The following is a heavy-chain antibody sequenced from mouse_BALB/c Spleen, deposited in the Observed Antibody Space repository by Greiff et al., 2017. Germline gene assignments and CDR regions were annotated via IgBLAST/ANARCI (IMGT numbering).Heavy chain of an antibody. CDR1: GFTFSSYA. D-gene: IGHD2-3*01. V-gene: IGHV5-9-3*01. J-gene: IGHJ2*01. CDR3: ARQGDGYSDY. CDR2: ISSGGSYT. Sequence: VQGVESGGGLVKPGGSLKLSCAASGFTFSSYAMSWVRQTPEKRLEWVATISSGGSYTYYPDSVKGRFTISRDNAKNTLYLQMSSLRSEDAAMYYCARQGDGYSDYWGQGTTLTVSS.